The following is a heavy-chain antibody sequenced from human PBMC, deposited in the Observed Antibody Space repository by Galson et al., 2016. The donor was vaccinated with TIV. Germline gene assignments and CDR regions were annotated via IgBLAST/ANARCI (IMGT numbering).Heavy chain of an antibody. CDR2: IYYTGET. Sequence: LSLTCTVSGGSISSNLYYWGWIRQPPGKGLEWIAIIYYTGETYYNPSLESRISISIDTSKNQFSLKLNSVTAADTSIFYCARHGAWSWYFDLWGRGTLVTVSS. V-gene: IGHV4-39*01. CDR1: GGSISSNLYY. D-gene: IGHD3-16*01. CDR3: ARHGAWSWYFDL. J-gene: IGHJ2*01.